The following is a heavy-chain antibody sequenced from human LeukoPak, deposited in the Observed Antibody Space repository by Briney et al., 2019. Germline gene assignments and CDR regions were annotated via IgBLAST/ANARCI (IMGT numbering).Heavy chain of an antibody. D-gene: IGHD4-11*01. CDR3: AKAFDYNGLRGEGGSFDC. CDR2: IGVAGDT. V-gene: IGHV3-13*01. J-gene: IGHJ4*02. CDR1: GFDFSKND. Sequence: GGSLRLSCVASGFDFSKNDMHWVRQTTERGLEWVSAIGVAGDTYYADPVKGRFTISRENGKNSVYLQMNSLRAGDTAVYFCAKAFDYNGLRGEGGSFDCWGQGALVTVSS.